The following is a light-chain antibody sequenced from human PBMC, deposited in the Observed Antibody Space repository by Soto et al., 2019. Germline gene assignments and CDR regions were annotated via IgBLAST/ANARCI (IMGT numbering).Light chain of an antibody. CDR2: EVT. V-gene: IGLV2-23*02. Sequence: QSALTQPASVSGSPGQSISISCTGTSRDIGTSNLVSWYQQYPGKAPKLMIYEVTKRPSGISYRFSGSKSGNTASLTISGLQPEDEADYYCHSFTGISTSLFVFGTGTKVTVL. CDR1: SRDIGTSNL. CDR3: HSFTGISTSLFV. J-gene: IGLJ1*01.